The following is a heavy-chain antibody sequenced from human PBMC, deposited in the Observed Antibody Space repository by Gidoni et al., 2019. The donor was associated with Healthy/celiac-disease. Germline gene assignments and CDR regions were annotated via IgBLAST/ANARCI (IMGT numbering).Heavy chain of an antibody. CDR1: GYSISRGYY. CDR2: IYHSGST. J-gene: IGHJ4*02. D-gene: IGHD6-19*01. Sequence: QLQESGPGLVKPPETLSLTCPVSGYSISRGYYWGWIRQPPGKGLEWIGSIYHSGSTYYNPYLKSRVTIEVDTTKNQFSLKLRSVTAADTAVYYCASSIAVAGTGDFDYWGQGTLVTVSS. CDR3: ASSIAVAGTGDFDY. V-gene: IGHV4-38-2*01.